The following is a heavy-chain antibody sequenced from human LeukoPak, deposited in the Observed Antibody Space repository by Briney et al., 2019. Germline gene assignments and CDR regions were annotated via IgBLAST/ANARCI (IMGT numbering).Heavy chain of an antibody. D-gene: IGHD6-19*01. CDR3: ARAPFIAVAGNLDY. V-gene: IGHV3-30-3*01. Sequence: QPGGSLRLSCAASGFTFSSYAMHWVRQAPGKGLEWVAVISYDGSNKYYADSVKGRFTISRDNSKNTLYLQMNSLRAEDTAVYYCARAPFIAVAGNLDYWGQGTLVTVSS. J-gene: IGHJ4*02. CDR2: ISYDGSNK. CDR1: GFTFSSYA.